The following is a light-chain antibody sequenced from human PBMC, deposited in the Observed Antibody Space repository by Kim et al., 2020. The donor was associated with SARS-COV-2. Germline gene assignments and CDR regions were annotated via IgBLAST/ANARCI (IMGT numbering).Light chain of an antibody. CDR3: QQYGSSPWT. V-gene: IGKV3-20*01. Sequence: EIVLRQSPGTLSLSPGERATLSCRASQRVSSSYLACYQQKPGQAPRLLIYGASSRATGIPDRFSGSGSGTDFTLTISRLEPEVFAVYYCQQYGSSPWTFGQGTEVDIK. J-gene: IGKJ1*01. CDR1: QRVSSSY. CDR2: GAS.